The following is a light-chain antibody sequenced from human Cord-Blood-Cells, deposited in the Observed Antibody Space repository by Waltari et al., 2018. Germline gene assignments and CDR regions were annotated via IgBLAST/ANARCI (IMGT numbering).Light chain of an antibody. J-gene: IGLJ1*01. CDR3: SSYTSSSTYV. V-gene: IGLV2-14*03. Sequence: QSALTPPASVSGSPGQSLTISCTGTSRDGGGDNDSAWYYQHPGKAPKLMIYYVSNRPSGVSNRFSGSKSGNTASLTISGLQAEDEADYYCSSYTSSSTYVFGTGTKVTVL. CDR2: YVS. CDR1: SRDGGGDND.